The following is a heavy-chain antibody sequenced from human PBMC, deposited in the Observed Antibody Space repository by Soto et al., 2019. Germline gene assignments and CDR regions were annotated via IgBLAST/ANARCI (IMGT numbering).Heavy chain of an antibody. CDR1: GDSVSSNSAA. D-gene: IGHD6-13*01. V-gene: IGHV6-1*01. CDR3: ARAGIAAAGTSDFDY. Sequence: PSQTLSLTCAISGDSVSSNSAAWNWIRQSPSRGLEWLGRTYYRSKWYNDYAVSVKSRITINPDTSKNQFSLQLNSVTPEDTVVYYCARAGIAAAGTSDFDYWGQGTLVTVSS. CDR2: TYYRSKWYN. J-gene: IGHJ4*02.